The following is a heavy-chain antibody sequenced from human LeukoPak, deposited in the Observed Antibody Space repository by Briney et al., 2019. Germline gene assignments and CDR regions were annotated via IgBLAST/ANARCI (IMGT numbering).Heavy chain of an antibody. J-gene: IGHJ4*02. D-gene: IGHD2-21*01. CDR2: ISGSGGST. CDR1: GFTFSSYT. CDR3: ARDLWGFDY. Sequence: GGSLRLSCAASGFTFSSYTMSWVRQAPGKGLEWVSAISGSGGSTYYADSVKGRFTISRDNSKNSLYLQMNSLRAEDTAVYYCARDLWGFDYWGQGTLVTVSS. V-gene: IGHV3-23*01.